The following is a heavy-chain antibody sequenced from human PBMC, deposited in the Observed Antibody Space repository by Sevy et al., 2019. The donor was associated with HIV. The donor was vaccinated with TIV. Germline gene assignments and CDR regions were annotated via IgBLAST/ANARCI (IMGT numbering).Heavy chain of an antibody. J-gene: IGHJ3*01. CDR3: AKGTNPGLGSMLQVIFRTLKSFGV. D-gene: IGHD3-10*02. V-gene: IGHV3-23*01. CDR2: ISGPGYST. Sequence: GGSLRLSCAASGFTFNTHAMNWVRQAPGKGLEWVSTISGPGYSTYYAESVKGRFTISRDNSKNTLHLQMNSLRADDTAIYYRAKGTNPGLGSMLQVIFRTLKSFGVWGQGTMVTVSS. CDR1: GFTFNTHA.